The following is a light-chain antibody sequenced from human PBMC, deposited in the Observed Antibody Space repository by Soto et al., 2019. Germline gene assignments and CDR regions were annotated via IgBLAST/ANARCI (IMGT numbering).Light chain of an antibody. V-gene: IGLV2-14*03. CDR2: DVS. J-gene: IGLJ1*01. Sequence: QSALTQPASVSGSPGQSITISCTGTSSDVGGYNYVSWYQSHPGEAPKLIIYDVSNRPSGVSDRFSGSKSGNTASLTISGLQAEYEADYYCSSYTSSISYVFGTGTKVTVL. CDR3: SSYTSSISYV. CDR1: SSDVGGYNY.